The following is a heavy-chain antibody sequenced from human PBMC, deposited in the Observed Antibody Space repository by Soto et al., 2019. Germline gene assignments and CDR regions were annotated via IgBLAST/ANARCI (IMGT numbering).Heavy chain of an antibody. CDR3: VRRVVPAPLGGPYYFDY. J-gene: IGHJ4*02. CDR2: ISGSGGST. V-gene: IGHV3-23*01. D-gene: IGHD2-2*01. CDR1: GFTFSSYA. Sequence: GGSLRLSCAASGFTFSSYAMSWVRQAPGKGLEWVSAISGSGGSTYYADSVKGRFTISRDNSKNTLYLQMNSLRAEDTAVYYCVRRVVPAPLGGPYYFDYWGQGTLVTVSS.